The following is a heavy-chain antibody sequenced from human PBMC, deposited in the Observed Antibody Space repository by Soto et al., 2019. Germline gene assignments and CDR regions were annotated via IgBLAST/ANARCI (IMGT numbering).Heavy chain of an antibody. D-gene: IGHD3-16*02. CDR2: IYYSGST. CDR1: GGSISSYY. CDR3: ARGVIALENYFDY. Sequence: SETLSLTCTVSGGSISSYYWSWIRQPPGKGLEWIGYIYYSGSTNYNPSLKSRVTISVDTSKNQFSLKLSSVTAADTAVYYCARGVIALENYFDYWGQGTLVTVSS. V-gene: IGHV4-59*08. J-gene: IGHJ4*02.